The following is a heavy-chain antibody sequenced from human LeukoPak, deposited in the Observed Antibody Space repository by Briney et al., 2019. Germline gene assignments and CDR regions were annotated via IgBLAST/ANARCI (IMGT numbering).Heavy chain of an antibody. CDR3: AKDLDADDPENPPWYFDL. CDR2: ISGSGGRR. V-gene: IGHV3-23*01. D-gene: IGHD1-14*01. Sequence: GGSLRLSCAASGFTFSSYAMTWVRQAPGKGLEWVSAISGSGGRRNYADSVKGRFTISRDNPKNTLYLQMNSLRAEDTAVYYCAKDLDADDPENPPWYFDLWGRGTLVTVSS. J-gene: IGHJ2*01. CDR1: GFTFSSYA.